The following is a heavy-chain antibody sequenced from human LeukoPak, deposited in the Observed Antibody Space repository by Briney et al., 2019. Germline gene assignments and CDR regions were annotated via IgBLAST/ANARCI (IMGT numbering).Heavy chain of an antibody. Sequence: GGSLRLSCAASGFSFSNYWMSWVRQAPGKGLEWVANIKQDGSEKYYVDSVKGRFTISRDNGKNSLYLQMNSLRAEDTAVYYCARVYGSRSHYPYRMDVWGQGTTVTVSS. D-gene: IGHD3-10*01. J-gene: IGHJ6*02. CDR2: IKQDGSEK. CDR1: GFSFSNYW. CDR3: ARVYGSRSHYPYRMDV. V-gene: IGHV3-7*04.